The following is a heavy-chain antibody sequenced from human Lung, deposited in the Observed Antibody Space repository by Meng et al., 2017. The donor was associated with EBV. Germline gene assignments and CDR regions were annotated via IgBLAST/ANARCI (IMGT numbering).Heavy chain of an antibody. D-gene: IGHD1-1*01. V-gene: IGHV1-2*04. Sequence: QAQVARSGAEVKKPGASVKVSCKCSGYAFTGCYRHGVRQATGQGLEWMGWINPNTGGTKYAQKFQGWVTLTRDTSISTAYMELSRLRSDDTAVYYCVRGRYELIWGLFDPWGQGTLVTVSS. CDR1: GYAFTGCY. CDR2: INPNTGGT. J-gene: IGHJ5*02. CDR3: VRGRYELIWGLFDP.